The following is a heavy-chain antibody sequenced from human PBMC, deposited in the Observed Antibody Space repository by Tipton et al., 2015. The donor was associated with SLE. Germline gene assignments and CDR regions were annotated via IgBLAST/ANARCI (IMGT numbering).Heavy chain of an antibody. J-gene: IGHJ4*02. CDR1: GGSFSGYY. CDR2: VYHTRGT. Sequence: TLSLTCAVYGGSFSGYYWSWIRQPPGEGLEWIGTVYHTRGTYYKPSLERRVTISVDTSKNQFSLKLSSVTAADTAVYYCAREQRLVLDYWGQGTLVSVSS. D-gene: IGHD6-19*01. V-gene: IGHV4-34*01. CDR3: AREQRLVLDY.